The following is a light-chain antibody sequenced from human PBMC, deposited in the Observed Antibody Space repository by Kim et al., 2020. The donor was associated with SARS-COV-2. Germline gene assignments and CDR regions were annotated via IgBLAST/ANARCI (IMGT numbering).Light chain of an antibody. CDR3: QAWDSSTVV. Sequence: SGAPEQTANITCSEDKWGNKFACWYQQKPSQSPVVVIYQDSKRPSGIPAPFPGSYSGNTATLTISGTQAMDEADYYCQAWDSSTVVFGGGTQLTVL. CDR2: QDS. CDR1: KWGNKF. J-gene: IGLJ2*01. V-gene: IGLV3-1*01.